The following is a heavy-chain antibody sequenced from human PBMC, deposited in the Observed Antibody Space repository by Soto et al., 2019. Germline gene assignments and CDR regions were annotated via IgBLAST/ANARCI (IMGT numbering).Heavy chain of an antibody. CDR1: GFTFGSYG. J-gene: IGHJ6*02. CDR3: AKAIENYSTGYYKPFYYFGVDV. Sequence: LRLSCAASGFTFGSYGMQWVRQSPCKGLEWVAGISYDGSKKYYGESVKGRFTISSDNSKNTLYLQMNSLRVEDTAVYYCAKAIENYSTGYYKPFYYFGVDVWGQGTTVTVSS. D-gene: IGHD3-22*01. CDR2: ISYDGSKK. V-gene: IGHV3-30*18.